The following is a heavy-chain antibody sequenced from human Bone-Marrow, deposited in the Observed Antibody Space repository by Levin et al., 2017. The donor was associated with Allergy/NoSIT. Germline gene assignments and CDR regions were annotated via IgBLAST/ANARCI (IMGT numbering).Heavy chain of an antibody. Sequence: PSGGSLRLSCAASGFTLGNYWMSWVRQAPGKGLEWVASIKQDGDEKYYVDSVKGRFTISRDNAKNSLYLQMNNLRAEDTAVYYCARDPGGYDYWGQGTLVTASS. CDR1: GFTLGNYW. J-gene: IGHJ4*02. CDR3: ARDPGGYDY. V-gene: IGHV3-7*01. CDR2: IKQDGDEK. D-gene: IGHD4-23*01.